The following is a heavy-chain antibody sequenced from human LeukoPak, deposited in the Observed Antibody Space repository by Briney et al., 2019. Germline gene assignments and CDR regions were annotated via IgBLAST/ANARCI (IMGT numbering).Heavy chain of an antibody. J-gene: IGHJ4*02. V-gene: IGHV3-30*18. CDR2: ISHDGNDK. D-gene: IGHD4-11*01. CDR3: VKGLLIYRLLDY. Sequence: PGRSLRLSCVASGFIFSTFGMHWVRQAPGKGLEWVAFISHDGNDKYYADSVKGRFAISRDNSHNTLYLQINSLRPEDTAVYYCVKGLLIYRLLDYWGQGTLVTVSS. CDR1: GFIFSTFG.